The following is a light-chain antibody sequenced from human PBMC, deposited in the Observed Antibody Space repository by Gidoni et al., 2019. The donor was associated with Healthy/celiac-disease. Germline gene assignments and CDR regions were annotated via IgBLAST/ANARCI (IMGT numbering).Light chain of an antibody. CDR3: QSYDSSLSGLYV. CDR1: SSHIGAGYA. V-gene: IGLV1-40*01. Sequence: QSVLTQPPSVSGAPGQRVTISCTGSSSHIGAGYAVHWYQQLPGPAPKLLIYGNSNRPSGVPDRFSGSKSGTSASLAITGLQAEDEADYYCQSYDSSLSGLYVFGTGTKVTVL. CDR2: GNS. J-gene: IGLJ1*01.